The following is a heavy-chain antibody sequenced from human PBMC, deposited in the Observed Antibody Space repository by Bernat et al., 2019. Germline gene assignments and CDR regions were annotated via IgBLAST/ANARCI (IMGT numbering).Heavy chain of an antibody. D-gene: IGHD6-13*01. CDR2: ISGSGGRT. J-gene: IGHJ6*02. V-gene: IGHV3-23*01. CDR3: AKDLVYSSSWHFNYYYYGMDV. CDR1: GFTFSSYA. Sequence: EVQLLESGGGWVQLGGSLRLPCPASGFTFSSYAMIWVRQAPGKGLDWVFVISGSGGRTYYADSVKGRFTISRDNSKTTLYLQMNSLRAEDTAVYYCAKDLVYSSSWHFNYYYYGMDVWGQGTTVTVSS.